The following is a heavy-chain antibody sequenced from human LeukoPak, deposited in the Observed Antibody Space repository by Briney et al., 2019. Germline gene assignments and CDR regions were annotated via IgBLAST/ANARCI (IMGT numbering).Heavy chain of an antibody. CDR1: GGSISSSSYY. D-gene: IGHD5-12*01. J-gene: IGHJ4*02. CDR3: ARYHSGYDDY. CDR2: IYYSGNT. Sequence: PSETLSLTCTVSGGSISSSSYYWGWIRQPPGKGLERIGNIYYSGNTYYNPSLKSRVTMSIDSSKNQFSLKVNSVTAADTAMYYCARYHSGYDDYWGQGTLVTVSS. V-gene: IGHV4-39*07.